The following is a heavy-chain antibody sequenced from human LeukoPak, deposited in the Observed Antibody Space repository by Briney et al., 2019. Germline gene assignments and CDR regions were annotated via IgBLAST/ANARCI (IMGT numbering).Heavy chain of an antibody. V-gene: IGHV4-61*02. Sequence: PSQTLSLTCTVSGGSISSGRYYWSWIRQPAGKGLEWIGRMYTSGSSNYNPSLKSRVTISVDTSKNQFSLKLSSVTAADTAVYFCVRGGINWNYYIDVCGKGTTVTVSS. D-gene: IGHD1-20*01. CDR1: GGSISSGRYY. CDR2: MYTSGSS. CDR3: VRGGINWNYYIDV. J-gene: IGHJ6*03.